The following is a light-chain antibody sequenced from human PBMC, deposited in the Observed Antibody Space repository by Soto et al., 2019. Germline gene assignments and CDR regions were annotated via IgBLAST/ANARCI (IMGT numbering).Light chain of an antibody. J-gene: IGLJ2*01. V-gene: IGLV2-14*01. CDR2: EVS. Sequence: QSVLTQPASVSGSPGQSITIACTGTSSDGGGYNYVSWYQQHPGKAPKVMIYEVSHRPSGVSDRFSGSKSGNTASLTISGLQAEDEADYYCSSSTTSSTLVVFGGGTKLTVL. CDR3: SSSTTSSTLVV. CDR1: SSDGGGYNY.